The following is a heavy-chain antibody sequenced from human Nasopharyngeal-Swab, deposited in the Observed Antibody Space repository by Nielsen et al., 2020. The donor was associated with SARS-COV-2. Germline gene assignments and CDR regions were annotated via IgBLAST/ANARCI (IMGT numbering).Heavy chain of an antibody. Sequence: GGSLRLSCAAPEFTFINAWMSWVRQAPGKGLEWVGRIKSKTDGGTTDYAAPVKGRFTISRDDSKNTLYLQMNSLKTEDTAMYYCTTDRGEPVDIWGQGTMVTVSS. D-gene: IGHD3-10*01. CDR1: EFTFINAW. CDR2: IKSKTDGGTT. V-gene: IGHV3-15*01. J-gene: IGHJ3*02. CDR3: TTDRGEPVDI.